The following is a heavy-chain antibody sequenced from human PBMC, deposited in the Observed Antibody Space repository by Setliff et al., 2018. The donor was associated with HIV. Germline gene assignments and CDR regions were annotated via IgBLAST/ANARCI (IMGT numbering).Heavy chain of an antibody. CDR3: ARSDVGWFDP. J-gene: IGHJ5*02. V-gene: IGHV6-1*01. CDR2: TYYRSKWFN. Sequence: SQTLSLTCVISGGNVSSNSAAWNWIRQSPSRGLEWLGRTYYRSKWFNEYAMSVKSRIIIYPDTSKNHFSLQLKSVTSDDTAVYFCARSDVGWFDPWGQGTLVTVSS. CDR1: GGNVSSNSAA.